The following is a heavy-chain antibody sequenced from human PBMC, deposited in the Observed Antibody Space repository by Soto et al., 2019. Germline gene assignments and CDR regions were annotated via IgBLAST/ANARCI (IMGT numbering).Heavy chain of an antibody. CDR3: ASRYCSSTSCYGGSYFDY. CDR1: GFTVSSNY. CDR2: IYSGGST. J-gene: IGHJ4*02. Sequence: VQLVESGGGLVQPGGSLRLSCAASGFTVSSNYMSWVRQAPGKGLEWVSVIYSGGSTYYADSVKGRFTISRHNSKNTLYLQMNSLRAEDTAVYYCASRYCSSTSCYGGSYFDYWGQGTLVTVSS. D-gene: IGHD2-2*01. V-gene: IGHV3-53*04.